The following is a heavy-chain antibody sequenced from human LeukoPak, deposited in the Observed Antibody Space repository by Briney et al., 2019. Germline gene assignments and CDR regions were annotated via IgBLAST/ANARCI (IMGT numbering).Heavy chain of an antibody. V-gene: IGHV3-30-3*01. CDR1: GFTFSSYA. D-gene: IGHD2-2*02. CDR2: ISYDGSNK. J-gene: IGHJ6*03. Sequence: GGSLRLSCAASGFTFSSYAMHWVRQAPGKGLEWVAVISYDGSNKYYADSVKGRFTISRDNSKNTLYLQMNSLRAEDTAVYYCARGYACSSTSCYTGYYMDVWGKGTTVTVSS. CDR3: ARGYACSSTSCYTGYYMDV.